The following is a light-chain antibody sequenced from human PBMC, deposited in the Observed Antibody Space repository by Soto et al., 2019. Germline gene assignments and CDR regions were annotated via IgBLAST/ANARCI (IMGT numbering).Light chain of an antibody. CDR3: NSYTSSSTLV. CDR2: NVY. V-gene: IGLV2-14*03. Sequence: QSALTQPASVSGSPGQSITISCTGTSSDVGGYNFVSWYQQHPGKAPKLMLYNVYDRPSGISHRFSGSRSGNTASLTISGLQAEDEAHDYCNSYTSSSTLVFGGGTKLTVL. CDR1: SSDVGGYNF. J-gene: IGLJ2*01.